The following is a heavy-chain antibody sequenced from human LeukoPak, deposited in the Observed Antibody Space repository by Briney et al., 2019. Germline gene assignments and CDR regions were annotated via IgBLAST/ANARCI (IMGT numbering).Heavy chain of an antibody. CDR3: AREGYYDSSGYYFY. D-gene: IGHD3-22*01. CDR1: GYTFTSYG. Sequence: ASVKVSCKASGYTFTSYGMSWVRQAAGQGREWMGWISAYNGNTNYAQRLQGRVTMTTDTSTSTAYMELRSLRSDDTAVYYCAREGYYDSSGYYFYWGQGTLVTVSS. J-gene: IGHJ4*02. V-gene: IGHV1-18*01. CDR2: ISAYNGNT.